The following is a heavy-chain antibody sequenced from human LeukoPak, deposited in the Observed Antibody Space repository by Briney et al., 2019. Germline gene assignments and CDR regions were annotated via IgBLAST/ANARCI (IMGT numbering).Heavy chain of an antibody. CDR3: AKDLPKRLAAALDY. CDR1: GFTFSSYA. V-gene: IGHV3-23*01. D-gene: IGHD6-13*01. Sequence: GGSLRLSCAASGFTFSSYAMSWVRQAPGKGLEWVSAISGSGGTTYYVDSVKGRFTISRDNSKNTLYLQMNSLRAEDAAVYYCAKDLPKRLAAALDYWGQGTLVTVSS. J-gene: IGHJ4*02. CDR2: ISGSGGTT.